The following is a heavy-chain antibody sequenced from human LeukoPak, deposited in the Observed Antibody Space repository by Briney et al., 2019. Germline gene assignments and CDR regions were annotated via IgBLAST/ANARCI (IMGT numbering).Heavy chain of an antibody. J-gene: IGHJ6*02. CDR1: GFTFSSYA. D-gene: IGHD3-16*01. CDR2: IWYDGSNK. Sequence: PGGSLRLSCAASGFTFSSYAMSWVRQAPGKGLEWVAVIWYDGSNKYYADSVKGRFTISRDNSKNTLYLQMNSLRAEDTAVYYCARKGDYYYYYGMDVWGQRTTVTVSS. V-gene: IGHV3-33*08. CDR3: ARKGDYYYYYGMDV.